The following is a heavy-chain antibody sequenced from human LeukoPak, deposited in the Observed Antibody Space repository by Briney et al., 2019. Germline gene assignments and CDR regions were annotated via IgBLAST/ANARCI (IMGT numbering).Heavy chain of an antibody. CDR3: ARAGLQYYDFWSGHYEEDAFDI. J-gene: IGHJ3*02. V-gene: IGHV1-69*04. D-gene: IGHD3-3*01. CDR2: ISPILGIA. Sequence: SVKVSCKASVGTFSSYAISWVRQAPGQGLEWMGRISPILGIANYAQKFQGRVTITADKSTSTAYMELSSLRSEDTAVYYCARAGLQYYDFWSGHYEEDAFDIWGQGTMVTVSS. CDR1: VGTFSSYA.